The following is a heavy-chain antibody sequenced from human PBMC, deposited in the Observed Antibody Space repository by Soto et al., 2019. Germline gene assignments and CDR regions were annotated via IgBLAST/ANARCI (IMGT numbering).Heavy chain of an antibody. J-gene: IGHJ5*02. V-gene: IGHV5-10-1*01. D-gene: IGHD3-9*01. CDR3: ARQLYYDILTGYSPWFDP. CDR1: GYSFTSYW. CDR2: IDPSDSYT. Sequence: GESLKISCKGSGYSFTSYWISWVRQMPGKGLEWMGRIDPSDSYTNYSPSFRGHVTISADKSISTAYLQWSSLKASDTAMYYCARQLYYDILTGYSPWFDPWGQGTLVTVSS.